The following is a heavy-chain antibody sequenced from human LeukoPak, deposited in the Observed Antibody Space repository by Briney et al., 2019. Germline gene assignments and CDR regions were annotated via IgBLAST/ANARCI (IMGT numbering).Heavy chain of an antibody. CDR3: ARVPLTEGYCSSTSCYENGSFDY. V-gene: IGHV1-69*01. Sequence: GASVKVSCKASGGTFSSYAISWGRQAPGQGLEWMGGIIPIFGTANYAQKFQGRVTITADESTSTAYMELSSLRSEDTAVYYCARVPLTEGYCSSTSCYENGSFDYWGQGTLVTVSS. J-gene: IGHJ4*02. CDR1: GGTFSSYA. CDR2: IIPIFGTA. D-gene: IGHD2-2*01.